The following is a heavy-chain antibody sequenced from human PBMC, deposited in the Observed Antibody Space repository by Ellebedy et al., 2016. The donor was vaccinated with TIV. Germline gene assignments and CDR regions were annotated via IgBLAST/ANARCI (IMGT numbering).Heavy chain of an antibody. CDR1: GGSFSGYY. CDR3: ARGRYSSSSSWSNYMDV. Sequence: SETLSLXXAVYGGSFSGYYWSWIRQPPGKGLEWIGEINHSGSTNYNPSLKSRVTISVDTSKNQFSLKLSSVTAADTAVYYCARGRYSSSSSWSNYMDVWGKGTTVTVSS. J-gene: IGHJ6*03. D-gene: IGHD6-6*01. V-gene: IGHV4-34*01. CDR2: INHSGST.